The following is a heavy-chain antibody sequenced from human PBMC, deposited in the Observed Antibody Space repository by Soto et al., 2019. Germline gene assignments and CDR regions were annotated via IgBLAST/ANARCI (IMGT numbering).Heavy chain of an antibody. CDR3: ARAARSSHYYYYGMDV. J-gene: IGHJ6*02. V-gene: IGHV1-69*13. Sequence: ASVKVSCKASGGTFSSYAISWVRQAPGQGLEWMGGIIPIFGTANYAQKFQGRVTIAADESTSTAYMELSSLRSEDTAVYYCARAARSSHYYYYGMDVWGQGTTVTVSS. CDR1: GGTFSSYA. CDR2: IIPIFGTA.